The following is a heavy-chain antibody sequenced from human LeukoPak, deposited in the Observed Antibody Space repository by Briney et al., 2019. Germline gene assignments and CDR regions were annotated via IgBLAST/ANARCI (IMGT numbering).Heavy chain of an antibody. J-gene: IGHJ3*02. V-gene: IGHV4-59*08. Sequence: PSETLSLTCTVSGGSLSSYYWSWIRQPPGKGLEWIGYIYYSGSTNYNPSLHSRVTISVDTSKNQFSLKLSSVTAADTAVYYCARPLVGASAGAFDIWGQGTMVTVSS. CDR1: GGSLSSYY. CDR3: ARPLVGASAGAFDI. D-gene: IGHD1-26*01. CDR2: IYYSGST.